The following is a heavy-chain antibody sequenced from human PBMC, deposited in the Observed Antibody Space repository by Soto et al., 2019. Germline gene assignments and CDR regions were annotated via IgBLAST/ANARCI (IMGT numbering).Heavy chain of an antibody. J-gene: IGHJ3*02. D-gene: IGHD4-17*01. CDR1: GFTFSSYA. V-gene: IGHV3-23*01. CDR3: AKRLSYGDYSRGGGCAFDI. Sequence: GESLKISCAASGFTFSSYAMSWVRQAPGKGLEWVSAISGSGGSTYYADSVKGRFTISRDNSKNTLYLQMNSLRAEDTAVYYCAKRLSYGDYSRGGGCAFDIWGQGTMVTVSS. CDR2: ISGSGGST.